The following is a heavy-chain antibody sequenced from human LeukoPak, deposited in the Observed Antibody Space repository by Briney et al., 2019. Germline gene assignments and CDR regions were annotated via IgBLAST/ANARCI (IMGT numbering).Heavy chain of an antibody. J-gene: IGHJ4*02. CDR2: IYYSGST. D-gene: IGHD5-24*01. CDR1: GGSISSGDYY. CDR3: ARDWEMATRFDY. V-gene: IGHV4-30-4*01. Sequence: SETLSLTCTVSGGSISSGDYYWSWIRQPPGTGLEWIGYIYYSGSTYYNPSLKSRVTISVDTSKNQFSLKLSSVTAADTGVYYCARDWEMATRFDYWGQGTLVTVSS.